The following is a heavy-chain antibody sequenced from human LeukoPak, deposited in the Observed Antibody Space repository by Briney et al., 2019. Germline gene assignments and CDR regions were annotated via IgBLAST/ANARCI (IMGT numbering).Heavy chain of an antibody. J-gene: IGHJ6*02. D-gene: IGHD3-10*01. CDR2: IYYSGST. CDR3: ASSMVRGYYYYGMDV. V-gene: IGHV4-59*08. CDR1: GGSISSYY. Sequence: SETLSLTCTASGGSISSYYWSWIRQPPGKGLEWIGYIYYSGSTNYNPSLKSRVTISVDTSKNQFSLKLSSVTAADTAVYYCASSMVRGYYYYGMDVWGQGTTVTVSS.